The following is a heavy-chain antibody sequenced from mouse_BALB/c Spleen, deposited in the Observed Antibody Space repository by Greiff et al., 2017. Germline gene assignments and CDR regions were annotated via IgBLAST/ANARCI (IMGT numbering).Heavy chain of an antibody. CDR2: ISSGGGSS. Sequence: EVHLVESGGGLVKPGGSLKLSCAASGFAFSSYDMSWVRQTPEKRLEWVAYISSGGGSSYYPDTVKGRFTISRDNAKHTLYLQMSMLKSEDTAMYYCARHSGYDRGDCFDNWGQGTTLTVSS. CDR3: ARHSGYDRGDCFDN. D-gene: IGHD2-14*01. CDR1: GFAFSSYD. J-gene: IGHJ2*01. V-gene: IGHV5-12-1*01.